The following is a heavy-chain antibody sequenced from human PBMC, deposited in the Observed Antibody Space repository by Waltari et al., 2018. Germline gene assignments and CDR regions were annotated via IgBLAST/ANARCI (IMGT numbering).Heavy chain of an antibody. J-gene: IGHJ4*02. CDR1: GGSFRGYY. CDR3: ARGGLVVITAYYFDY. D-gene: IGHD3-22*01. Sequence: QVQLQQWGAGLLKPSETLSLTCAVYGGSFRGYYWSWIRQPPGKGLEWIGEINHSGSTNYNPSLKSRVTISVDTSKNQFSLKLSSVTAADTAVYYCARGGLVVITAYYFDYWGQGTLVTVSS. V-gene: IGHV4-34*01. CDR2: INHSGST.